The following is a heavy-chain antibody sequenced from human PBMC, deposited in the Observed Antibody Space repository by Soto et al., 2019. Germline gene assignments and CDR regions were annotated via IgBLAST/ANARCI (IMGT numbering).Heavy chain of an antibody. CDR2: IYSSGTT. D-gene: IGHD3-3*01. Sequence: SETLSLTCTVSGGSISGYYWTWIRQPAGKGLEWIGRIYSSGTTKYNPSLKSRVTMSLDTSKNQFSLRLSSVTATDTTVYYCARGQRFSDWFDPWGPGTLDTVSS. V-gene: IGHV4-4*07. CDR3: ARGQRFSDWFDP. J-gene: IGHJ5*02. CDR1: GGSISGYY.